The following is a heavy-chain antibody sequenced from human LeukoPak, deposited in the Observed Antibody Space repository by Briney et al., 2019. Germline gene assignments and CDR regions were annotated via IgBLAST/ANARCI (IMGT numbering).Heavy chain of an antibody. V-gene: IGHV3-30*03. CDR3: ARSLRNGFDI. CDR2: TSHDGSNK. CDR1: GFTFRNYG. J-gene: IGHJ3*02. D-gene: IGHD3-3*01. Sequence: QAGGSLRLSCAASGFTFRNYGMHWVRQAPGKGLEWVAVTSHDGSNKYYTDSVKGRFTISRDNSKDTLYLQMNSLRAEDTALYYCARSLRNGFDIWGQGTMVTVSS.